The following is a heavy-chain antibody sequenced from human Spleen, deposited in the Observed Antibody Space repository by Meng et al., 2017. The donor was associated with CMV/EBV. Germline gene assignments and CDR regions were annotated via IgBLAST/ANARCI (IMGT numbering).Heavy chain of an antibody. V-gene: IGHV3-30-3*01. CDR3: VTGRGDV. J-gene: IGHJ3*01. D-gene: IGHD3-10*01. CDR2: ISYVGIHI. Sequence: GGSLRLSCAASQFTFKNYAMHWVRQAPGEGLEWVAVISYVGIHISYLDSVKGRFTISRDNPKNSMYLQMNSLRVEDTAVYFCVTGRGDVWGQGTMVTVSS. CDR1: QFTFKNYA.